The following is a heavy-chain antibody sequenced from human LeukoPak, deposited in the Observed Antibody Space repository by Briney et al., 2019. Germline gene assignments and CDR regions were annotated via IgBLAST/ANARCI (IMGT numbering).Heavy chain of an antibody. CDR3: ARFAAGDGSPFDY. D-gene: IGHD5-24*01. CDR1: GFTFSSYW. J-gene: IGHJ4*02. CDR2: IKQDGSEK. Sequence: GGSLRLSCAASGFTFSSYWMSWVRQAPGKGLEWVANIKQDGSEKYYVDSVKGRFTISRDNAKNSLYLQMNSLRAEDTAVYYCARFAAGDGSPFDYWRQGTLVTVSS. V-gene: IGHV3-7*01.